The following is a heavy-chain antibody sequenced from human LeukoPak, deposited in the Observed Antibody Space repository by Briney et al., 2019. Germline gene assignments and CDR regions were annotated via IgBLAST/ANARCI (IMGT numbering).Heavy chain of an antibody. CDR2: ISWNSGSI. CDR3: AKLVRGAFDP. Sequence: GGSLRLSCAASGLTFDDYAMHWVRQAPGKGLEWVSGISWNSGSIGYADSVKGRFTISRDNAKNSLYLQMNSLRAEDTALYYCAKLVRGAFDPWGQGTLVTVSS. V-gene: IGHV3-9*01. J-gene: IGHJ5*02. CDR1: GLTFDDYA. D-gene: IGHD3-10*01.